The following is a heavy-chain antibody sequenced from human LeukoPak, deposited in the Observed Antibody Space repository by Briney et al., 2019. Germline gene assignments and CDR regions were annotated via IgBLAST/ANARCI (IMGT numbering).Heavy chain of an antibody. J-gene: IGHJ4*02. CDR3: ARDIGSGWSHFAY. Sequence: PSETLSLTCTVSGGSISSYYWSWIRQPPGKGLEWIGYIYYSGSTNYNPSLKSRVTISVDTSKNQFSLKLSSVTAADTAVYYCARDIGSGWSHFAYWGQGILVTVSS. V-gene: IGHV4-59*12. CDR2: IYYSGST. D-gene: IGHD6-19*01. CDR1: GGSISSYY.